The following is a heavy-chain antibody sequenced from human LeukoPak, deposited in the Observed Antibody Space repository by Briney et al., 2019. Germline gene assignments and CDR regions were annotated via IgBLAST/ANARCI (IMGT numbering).Heavy chain of an antibody. J-gene: IGHJ4*02. D-gene: IGHD1-26*01. CDR1: GGSISSSSYY. CDR3: ARDIGMYYFDY. Sequence: PSETLSLTCTVSGGSISSSSYYWGWIRQPPGKGLEWIGSIYYSGSTYYNPSLKSRGTISVDTSKNQFSLKLSSVTAADTAVYYCARDIGMYYFDYWGQGTLVTVSS. V-gene: IGHV4-39*07. CDR2: IYYSGST.